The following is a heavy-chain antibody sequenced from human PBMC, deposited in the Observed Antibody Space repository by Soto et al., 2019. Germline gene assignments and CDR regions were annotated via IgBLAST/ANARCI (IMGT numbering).Heavy chain of an antibody. CDR1: DGSISSYY. J-gene: IGHJ4*02. CDR3: ARHYPIGNNWNYFDY. D-gene: IGHD1-1*01. Sequence: PSETLSLSCTVSDGSISSYYWGWIRQPPGKGLEWIGYIFYTGSTNYNPSLKSRVTISVDTSKNQFSLKLSSVTAADAAVYYCARHYPIGNNWNYFDYWAQRTLVTVSS. V-gene: IGHV4-59*08. CDR2: IFYTGST.